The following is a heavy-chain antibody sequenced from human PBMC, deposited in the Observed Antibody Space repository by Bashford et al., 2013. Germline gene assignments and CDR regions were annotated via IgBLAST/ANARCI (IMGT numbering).Heavy chain of an antibody. J-gene: IGHJ6*02. Sequence: SETLSLTCAVSGGSFSGYYWTWIRQSPEKGLEWIGEVNRSGRTNYSPSFKSRVSISGDTSKNEFSLNLSSVTAADTAVYYCARGFCTSSSCYGRADVFDIWGQGTRRSPSP. D-gene: IGHD2-2*01. CDR2: VNRSGRT. V-gene: IGHV4-34*01. CDR3: ARGFCTSSSCYGRADVFDI. CDR1: GGSFSGYY.